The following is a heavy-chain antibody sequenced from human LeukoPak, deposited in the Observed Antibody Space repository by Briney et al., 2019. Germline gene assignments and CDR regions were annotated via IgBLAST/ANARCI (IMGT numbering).Heavy chain of an antibody. CDR3: ARGKYYFDY. J-gene: IGHJ4*02. Sequence: PGGSLRLSCAASGFTFSDHYMDWVRQAPGKGLEWVGRTRNKANSYTTEYAASVKGRFTISRDDSKSSLYLQMNSLKTEDTAVYYCARGKYYFDYWGQGTLVTVSS. CDR1: GFTFSDHY. CDR2: TRNKANSYTT. V-gene: IGHV3-72*01.